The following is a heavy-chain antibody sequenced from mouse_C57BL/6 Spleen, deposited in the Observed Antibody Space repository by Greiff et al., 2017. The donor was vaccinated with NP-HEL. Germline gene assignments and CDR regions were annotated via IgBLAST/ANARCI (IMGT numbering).Heavy chain of an antibody. CDR3: ARESRVGRDFDY. CDR1: GFTFSSYA. CDR2: ISDGGSYT. J-gene: IGHJ2*01. V-gene: IGHV5-4*01. Sequence: EVKLVESGGGLVKPGGSLKLSCAASGFTFSSYAMSWVRQTPEKRLEWVATISDGGSYTYYPDNVKGRFTISRDNAKNTLYLQMSHLKSEDTAMYYCARESRVGRDFDYWGQGTTLTVSS. D-gene: IGHD4-1*01.